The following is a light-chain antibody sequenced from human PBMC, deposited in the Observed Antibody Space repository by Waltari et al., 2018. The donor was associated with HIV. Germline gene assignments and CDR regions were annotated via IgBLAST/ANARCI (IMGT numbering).Light chain of an antibody. V-gene: IGKV3D-7*01. CDR1: QSISIAY. Sequence: EVVLTQSPATLSLSPGESATLSCRASQSISIAYLSWYQQKPGQAPRLLIYDASTRATGVPLRFSGSVSETDFTLTISSLQPEDFAVYYCHQDHSFPMTFGQGTKVEIK. CDR2: DAS. J-gene: IGKJ1*01. CDR3: HQDHSFPMT.